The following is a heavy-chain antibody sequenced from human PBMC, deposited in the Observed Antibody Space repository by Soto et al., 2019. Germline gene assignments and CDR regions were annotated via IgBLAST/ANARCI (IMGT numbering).Heavy chain of an antibody. Sequence: QVHLVQSGAEVKKPGASVKVSCQGSGYAFTTYGITWVRQAPGQGLEWMGWISAHNGNTNYAQKLQGRVTVTRDTSTRTAYMELRSLRYDDTAVYYCARGRYGDYWRQGALVTVSS. J-gene: IGHJ4*02. CDR2: ISAHNGNT. CDR3: ARGRYGDY. D-gene: IGHD1-1*01. V-gene: IGHV1-18*01. CDR1: GYAFTTYG.